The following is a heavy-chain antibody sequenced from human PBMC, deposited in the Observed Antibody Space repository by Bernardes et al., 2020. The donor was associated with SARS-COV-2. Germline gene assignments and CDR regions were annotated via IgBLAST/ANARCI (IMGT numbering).Heavy chain of an antibody. Sequence: GGSLRLSCAASGFTFSSYAMRWVRQAPGKGLEWVSVISGRGGSAYYADSVKGRFTISRDNSKNTLYVQMNSLRAEDTAVYYCAKDYCTNGVCYIDYWGQGTLVTVSS. D-gene: IGHD2-8*01. CDR2: ISGRGGSA. V-gene: IGHV3-23*01. CDR3: AKDYCTNGVCYIDY. J-gene: IGHJ4*02. CDR1: GFTFSSYA.